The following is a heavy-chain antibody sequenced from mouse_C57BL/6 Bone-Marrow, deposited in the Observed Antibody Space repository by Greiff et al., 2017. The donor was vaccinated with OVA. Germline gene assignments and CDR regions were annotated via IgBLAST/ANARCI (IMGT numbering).Heavy chain of an antibody. J-gene: IGHJ2*01. CDR2: IRNKPNGSAT. CDR3: ARYKGRGAVDYFDY. CDR1: GFTFTTYY. Sequence: EVHLVESGGGLVQPGDSLSLSCAASGFTFTTYYMSWVRQPPGKALEWLAFIRNKPNGSATEYSASVKGRFTISRDNSQSILYLQMKALRAEDSATYYGARYKGRGAVDYFDYWGKGTALTVSS. V-gene: IGHV7-3*01. D-gene: IGHD3-3*01.